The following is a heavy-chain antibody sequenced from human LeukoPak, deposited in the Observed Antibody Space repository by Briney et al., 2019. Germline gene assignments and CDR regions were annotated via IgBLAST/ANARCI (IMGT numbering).Heavy chain of an antibody. CDR2: IKQDGSEK. CDR1: GFTFSSYW. V-gene: IGHV3-7*01. J-gene: IGHJ4*02. Sequence: GGSLRLSCAASGFTFSSYWMSWVRRAPGKGLEWVANIKQDGSEKYYVDSVKGRFTISRDNAKNSLYLQMNSLRAEDTAVYYCARGGDPYYDFWDINTGDYWGQGTLVTVSS. CDR3: ARGGDPYYDFWDINTGDY. D-gene: IGHD3-3*01.